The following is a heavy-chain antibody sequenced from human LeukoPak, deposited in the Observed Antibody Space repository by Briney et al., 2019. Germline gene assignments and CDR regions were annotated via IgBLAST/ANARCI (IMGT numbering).Heavy chain of an antibody. CDR3: ASGYSSSWYVF. J-gene: IGHJ5*01. V-gene: IGHV3-66*01. D-gene: IGHD6-13*01. CDR2: IYSGGST. Sequence: GGSLRLSCAASGFTFSNYGMHWVRQAPGKGLEWVSVIYSGGSTYYADSVKGRFTISRDNSKNTLYLQMNSLRAEDTAVYYCASGYSSSWYVFWGQGTLVTVSS. CDR1: GFTFSNYG.